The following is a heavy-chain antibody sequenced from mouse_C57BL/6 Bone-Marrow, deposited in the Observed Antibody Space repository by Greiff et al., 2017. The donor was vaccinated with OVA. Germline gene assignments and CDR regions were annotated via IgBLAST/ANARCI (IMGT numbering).Heavy chain of an antibody. CDR3: ARAFITTAFDV. CDR2: IDPSDSYT. V-gene: IGHV1-69*01. CDR1: GYTFPSYW. J-gene: IGHJ1*03. Sequence: QVQLQQPGAELVMPGASVKLSCTASGYTFPSYWMPWVKQRPGPGLEWIVEIDPSDSYTNYNQKFKGKFTLTVDKSSSTAYMQLSSLTSEDSAVYYCARAFITTAFDVWGTGTTVTVSS. D-gene: IGHD1-1*01.